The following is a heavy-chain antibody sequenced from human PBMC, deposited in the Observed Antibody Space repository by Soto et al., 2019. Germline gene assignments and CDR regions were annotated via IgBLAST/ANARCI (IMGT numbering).Heavy chain of an antibody. Sequence: QVQLQESGPGLVKPSQTLSLTCTVSGGSINSGGYCWSWIRQHPGKGLDWIGCISYGGSTSYNPSLKSRVTRSVDTSKNQSSLKLTSVTAADTAVYYCSRGILVWGQGALITVSS. V-gene: IGHV4-31*03. CDR1: GGSINSGGYC. CDR2: ISYGGST. J-gene: IGHJ4*02. CDR3: SRGILV. D-gene: IGHD5-18*01.